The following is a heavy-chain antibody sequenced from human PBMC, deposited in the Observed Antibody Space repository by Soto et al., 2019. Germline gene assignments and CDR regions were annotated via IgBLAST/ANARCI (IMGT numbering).Heavy chain of an antibody. CDR3: ARGPVSQYYYYGMDV. CDR2: ISAYNGNT. J-gene: IGHJ6*02. V-gene: IGHV1-18*04. Sequence: ASVKVSCKASGYTFTSYGISWVRQAPGQGLEWMGWISAYNGNTNYAQKLQGRVTMTTDTSTSTAYMELRSLRSDDTAVYYCARGPVSQYYYYGMDVCGQRTTVTVSS. CDR1: GYTFTSYG.